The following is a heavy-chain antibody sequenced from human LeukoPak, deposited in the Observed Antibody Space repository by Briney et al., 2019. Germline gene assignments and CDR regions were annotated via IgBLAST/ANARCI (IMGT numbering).Heavy chain of an antibody. J-gene: IGHJ4*02. CDR2: IYPGDSDT. CDR1: GYTITNYW. V-gene: IGHV5-51*01. D-gene: IGHD3-22*01. CDR3: ARTYYYDSSGFRLDY. Sequence: GESLKISCRGSGYTITNYWIGWVRQMPGKGLEWMGTIYPGDSDTRYSPSFQGQVTISADKSISTAYLQWSSLKASDTAMYYCARTYYYDSSGFRLDYWGQGTLVTVSS.